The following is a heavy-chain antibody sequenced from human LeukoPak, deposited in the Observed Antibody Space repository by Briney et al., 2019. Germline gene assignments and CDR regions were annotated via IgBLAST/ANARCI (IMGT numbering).Heavy chain of an antibody. CDR1: GGSFSGYY. CDR2: INHSGST. CDR3: ARNSNYYGSGSYYNDY. D-gene: IGHD3-10*01. J-gene: IGHJ4*02. Sequence: SETLSLTCAVYGGSFSGYYWSWIRQPPGKGLEWIGEINHSGSTNYNPSLKSRVTISVDTSKNQFSLKLSSVTAADTAVYYCARNSNYYGSGSYYNDYWGQGTLVTVSS. V-gene: IGHV4-34*01.